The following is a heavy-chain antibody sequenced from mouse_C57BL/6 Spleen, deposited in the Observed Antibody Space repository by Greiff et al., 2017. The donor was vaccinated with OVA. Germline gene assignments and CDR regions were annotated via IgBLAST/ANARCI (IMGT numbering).Heavy chain of an antibody. CDR3: VRNHDGYYRAFDY. V-gene: IGHV10-1*01. CDR1: GFSFNTYA. Sequence: EVKLMESGGGLVQPKGSLKLSCAASGFSFNTYAMNWVRQAPGKGLEWVARIRSKSNNYATYYADSVKDRFTISRDDSESMLYLQMNNLKTEDTAMYYCVRNHDGYYRAFDYWGQGTTLTVSS. D-gene: IGHD2-3*01. CDR2: IRSKSNNYAT. J-gene: IGHJ2*01.